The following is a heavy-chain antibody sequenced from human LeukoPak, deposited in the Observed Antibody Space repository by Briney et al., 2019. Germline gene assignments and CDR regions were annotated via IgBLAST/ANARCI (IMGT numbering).Heavy chain of an antibody. D-gene: IGHD3-22*01. V-gene: IGHV3-7*01. Sequence: GGSLRLSCAASGFTFSSYWMSWVRQAPGKGLEWVANIKQDGSEKYYVDSVKGRFTISRDNAKNSLYLQMNSLRAEDTAVYYCARDPNQYYYDSSGYHYGYWGQGTLVTVSS. J-gene: IGHJ4*02. CDR1: GFTFSSYW. CDR3: ARDPNQYYYDSSGYHYGY. CDR2: IKQDGSEK.